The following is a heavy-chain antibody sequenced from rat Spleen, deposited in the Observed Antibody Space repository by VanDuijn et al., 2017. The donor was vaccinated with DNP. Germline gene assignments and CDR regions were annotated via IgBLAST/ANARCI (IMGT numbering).Heavy chain of an antibody. V-gene: IGHV5-31*01. D-gene: IGHD1-2*01. CDR3: TTGEAAISTDYFDY. CDR1: GFTFNNYW. Sequence: EVQLVESGGGLVQPGRSLKLSCVASGFTFNNYWMTWIRQAPGKGLEWVASITNTGGSTYYPDSVKGRFTISRDNAKSTLYLQMNSLRSEDTATYYCTTGEAAISTDYFDYWGQGVMVTVSS. CDR2: ITNTGGST. J-gene: IGHJ2*01.